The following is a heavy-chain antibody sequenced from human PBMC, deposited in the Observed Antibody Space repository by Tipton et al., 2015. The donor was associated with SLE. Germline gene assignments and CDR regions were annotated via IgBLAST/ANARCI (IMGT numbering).Heavy chain of an antibody. J-gene: IGHJ6*02. D-gene: IGHD3-3*01. Sequence: TLSLTCAVHGGSFSGYYWSWIRQPPGKGLEWIGSIYYSGSTNYNPSLKSRVTISVDTSKNQFSLKLSSVTAADTAVYYCASGFLEWFYYYGMDVWGQGTTVTVSS. CDR2: IYYSGST. V-gene: IGHV4-59*01. CDR1: GGSFSGYY. CDR3: ASGFLEWFYYYGMDV.